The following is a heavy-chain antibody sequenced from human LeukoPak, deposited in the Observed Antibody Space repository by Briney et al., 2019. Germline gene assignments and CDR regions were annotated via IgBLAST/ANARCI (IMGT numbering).Heavy chain of an antibody. D-gene: IGHD5-12*01. CDR3: ARGGTDY. V-gene: IGHV3-30*03. CDR1: GFTFSSYG. Sequence: GGSLRLSCAASGFTFSSYGMHWVRQAPGKGLEWVAVISYDGSNKYYADSVKGRFTIARDNSKSTLYLQMDSLRADDTAVYYCARGGTDYWGQGTLVTVSS. J-gene: IGHJ4*02. CDR2: ISYDGSNK.